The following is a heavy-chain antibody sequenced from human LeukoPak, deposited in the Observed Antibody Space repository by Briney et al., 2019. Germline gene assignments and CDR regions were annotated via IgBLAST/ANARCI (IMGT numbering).Heavy chain of an antibody. CDR1: GVTFSSYS. CDR2: ISSSSSYI. D-gene: IGHD3-10*01. Sequence: GGSLRLSCAASGVTFSSYSMNWVRHAPGKGLEWVSSISSSSSYIYYADSVKGRFTISRDNAKNSLYLQMNSLRAEDTAVYYCASVDYYGSGNYYNDVDYWGQGTLVTVSS. V-gene: IGHV3-21*01. J-gene: IGHJ4*02. CDR3: ASVDYYGSGNYYNDVDY.